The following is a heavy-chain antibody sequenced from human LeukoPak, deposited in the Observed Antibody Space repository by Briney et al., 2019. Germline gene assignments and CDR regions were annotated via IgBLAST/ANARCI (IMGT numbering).Heavy chain of an antibody. V-gene: IGHV4-61*02. D-gene: IGHD6-13*01. CDR2: IYTTGST. CDR1: GGSISSGSYY. J-gene: IGHJ5*02. Sequence: SETLSLTCTVSGGSISSGSYYWSWIRQPAGKGLDWIGRIYTTGSTNYNPSLKSRVTISVDTSKNQFSLKLSSVTAADTAVYYCARALGSSIAAAGFDPWGQGTLVTVSS. CDR3: ARALGSSIAAAGFDP.